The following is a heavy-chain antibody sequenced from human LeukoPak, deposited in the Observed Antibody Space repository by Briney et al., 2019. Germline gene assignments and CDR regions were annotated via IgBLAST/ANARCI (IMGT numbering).Heavy chain of an antibody. J-gene: IGHJ6*02. CDR3: ARSPVVYYYYGMDV. CDR1: EFTFSIYW. V-gene: IGHV3-7*01. CDR2: SKQFGREK. Sequence: ARSLTPSCPPSEFTFSIYWMSWVRQPPGKGRGWVAKSKQFGREKYYVDSGKGRFTISKDNAKNSLYLQTNILTAEDTAVYYCARSPVVYYYYGMDVWGQGTTVTVSS.